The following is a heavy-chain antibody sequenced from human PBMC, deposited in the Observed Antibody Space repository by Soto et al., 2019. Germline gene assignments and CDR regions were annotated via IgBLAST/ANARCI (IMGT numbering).Heavy chain of an antibody. CDR1: GGSITSYY. Sequence: QVQLYETGPGRVKPSETLSLTCTVSGGSITSYYWSWIRQPPGKGLEWIGYIYYNGNTNYNPSLKSRVTISVDTSKNQFSLRLTSVTAADTAIYYCAIGGAAAARGWFDPWGQGTLVTVSS. V-gene: IGHV4-59*01. CDR2: IYYNGNT. CDR3: AIGGAAAARGWFDP. J-gene: IGHJ5*02. D-gene: IGHD6-13*01.